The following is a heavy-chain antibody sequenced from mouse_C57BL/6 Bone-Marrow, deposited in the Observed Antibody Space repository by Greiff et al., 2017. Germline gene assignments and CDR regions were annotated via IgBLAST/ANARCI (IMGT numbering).Heavy chain of an antibody. CDR3: ERLRDDYGSHWYFDV. CDR2: IHPNSGST. CDR1: GYTFTSYW. D-gene: IGHD1-1*01. V-gene: IGHV1-64*01. J-gene: IGHJ1*03. Sequence: QVQLKQPGAELVKPGASVKLSCKASGYTFTSYWMHWVKQRPGQGLEWIGMIHPNSGSTNYNEKFKSKATLTVDKSSSTAYMQLSSLTSEDSAVDYCERLRDDYGSHWYFDVWGTGTTVTVSS.